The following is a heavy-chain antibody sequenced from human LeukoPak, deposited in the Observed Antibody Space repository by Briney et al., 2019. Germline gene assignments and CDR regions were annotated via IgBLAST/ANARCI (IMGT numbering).Heavy chain of an antibody. CDR3: AKDLDKGPGFDDYFDY. CDR2: ISGSGGNT. D-gene: IGHD2-2*03. J-gene: IGHJ4*02. V-gene: IGHV3-23*01. CDR1: GFTFSSYA. Sequence: GSLRLSCAASGFTFSSYAMSWVRQAPGKGLEWVSAISGSGGNTYYADSVKGRFTISRDNSKNTLYLQMNSLRAEDTAVYYCAKDLDKGPGFDDYFDYWGQGTLVTVSS.